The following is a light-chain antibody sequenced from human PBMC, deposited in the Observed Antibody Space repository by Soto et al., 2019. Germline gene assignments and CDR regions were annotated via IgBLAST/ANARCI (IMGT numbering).Light chain of an antibody. CDR3: SSYAGRGVV. J-gene: IGLJ2*01. Sequence: QSALTQPPSASGSPGQSVTISCTGTSSDVGGYNYVSWYQQHPGKAPKLMIYEVSKRPSGVPDRFSGSKSGNTASLTVSGLQAEDEADYYCSSYAGRGVVFGGGTMVTVL. CDR1: SSDVGGYNY. CDR2: EVS. V-gene: IGLV2-8*01.